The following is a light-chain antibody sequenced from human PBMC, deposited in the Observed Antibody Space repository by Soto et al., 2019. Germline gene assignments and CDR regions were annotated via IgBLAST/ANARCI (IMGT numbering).Light chain of an antibody. CDR3: QQRNNWVT. J-gene: IGKJ4*01. V-gene: IGKV3-11*01. CDR1: QSIRNY. CDR2: DAS. Sequence: EIVLTQSPATLSLSPGETAPLSCRASQSIRNYLAWYQQKPGQAPRLLIYDASNRATGIPARFSGSGSGTDFILTISSLEPEDSAVYFCQQRNNWVTFGGGSKVEIK.